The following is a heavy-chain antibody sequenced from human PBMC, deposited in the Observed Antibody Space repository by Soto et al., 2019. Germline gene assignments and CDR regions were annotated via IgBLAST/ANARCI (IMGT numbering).Heavy chain of an antibody. CDR2: ISYDGSNK. D-gene: IGHD6-13*01. CDR3: AKAIAAAGIDY. CDR1: GFTFSSYG. J-gene: IGHJ4*02. Sequence: QVQLVEFGGGVVQPGRSLRLSCAASGFTFSSYGMHWVRQAPGKGLEWVAVISYDGSNKYYADSVKGRFTISRDNSKNTLYLQMNSLRAEDTAVYYCAKAIAAAGIDYWGQGTLVTVSS. V-gene: IGHV3-30*18.